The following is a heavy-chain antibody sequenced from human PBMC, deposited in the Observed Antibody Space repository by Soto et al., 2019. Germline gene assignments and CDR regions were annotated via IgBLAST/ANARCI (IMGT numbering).Heavy chain of an antibody. CDR2: FIATLVTP. CDR3: ARGAMANFDY. CDR1: GGTFGSHD. V-gene: IGHV1-69*01. J-gene: IGHJ4*02. D-gene: IGHD5-18*01. Sequence: SVKVSCKDSGGTFGSHDIAWVRRAPGQGLEWRGGFIATLVTPTYAKKVQGRATITADESLTSSYLELRSLRSEDPAVYFCARGAMANFDYWGQGTVVTVSS.